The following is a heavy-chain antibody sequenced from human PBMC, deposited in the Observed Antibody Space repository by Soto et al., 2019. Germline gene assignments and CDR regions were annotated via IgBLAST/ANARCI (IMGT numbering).Heavy chain of an antibody. Sequence: SETLSLTGAVYGGSFSGYDWSWIRQPPGKGLEWIGEINHSGSTNYNPSLKSRVTISVDTSKNQFSLKLSSVTAADTAVYYCARVAWYYQSRGSQTYFDYWGQRTLVTVSS. CDR3: ARVAWYYQSRGSQTYFDY. CDR1: GGSFSGYD. D-gene: IGHD3-22*01. CDR2: INHSGST. J-gene: IGHJ4*02. V-gene: IGHV4-34*01.